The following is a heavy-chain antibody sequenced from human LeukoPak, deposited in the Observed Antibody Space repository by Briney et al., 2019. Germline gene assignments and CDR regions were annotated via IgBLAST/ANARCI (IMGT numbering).Heavy chain of an antibody. CDR2: ISYDGSNK. Sequence: GGSLRLSCAASGFTFSTYNIHWVRQAPGKGLEWVAVISYDGSNKWYADSVKGRFTISRDNSKNTLFLQMNSLRVEDTAVYYCARVGSYYDNSGYPYWGQGTLVTVSS. CDR3: ARVGSYYDNSGYPY. D-gene: IGHD3-22*01. J-gene: IGHJ4*02. CDR1: GFTFSTYN. V-gene: IGHV3-30*14.